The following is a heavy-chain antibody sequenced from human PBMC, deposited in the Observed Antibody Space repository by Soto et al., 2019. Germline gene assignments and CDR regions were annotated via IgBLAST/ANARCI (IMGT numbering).Heavy chain of an antibody. D-gene: IGHD2-15*01. Sequence: ASVKVSCKASGYTFTSYGISWVRQAPGQGLEWMGWISAYNGNTNYAQKLQGRVTMTTDTSTSTAYMELRSLRSDDTAVYYCARADIVVVVAANWFAPWGQGTLVTVSS. J-gene: IGHJ5*02. CDR1: GYTFTSYG. V-gene: IGHV1-18*01. CDR2: ISAYNGNT. CDR3: ARADIVVVVAANWFAP.